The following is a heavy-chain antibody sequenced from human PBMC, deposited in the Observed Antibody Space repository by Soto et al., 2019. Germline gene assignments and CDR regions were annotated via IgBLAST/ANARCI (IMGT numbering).Heavy chain of an antibody. CDR3: ARDEYSGRLDY. CDR1: GGSISSYY. Sequence: SETLSLTCTVSGGSISSYYWSWIRQPPGKGLEWIGYIYYSGSTNYNPSLKSRVTISVDTSKNQFSLKLSSVTAADTAVYYCARDEYSGRLDYWGQGTLVTVSS. J-gene: IGHJ4*02. V-gene: IGHV4-59*01. D-gene: IGHD1-26*01. CDR2: IYYSGST.